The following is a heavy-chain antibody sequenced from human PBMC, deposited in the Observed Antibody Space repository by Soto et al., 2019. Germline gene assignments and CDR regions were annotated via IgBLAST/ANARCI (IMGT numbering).Heavy chain of an antibody. CDR1: GGSFSGYY. CDR3: AASCVACGGFNYYGMAV. J-gene: IGHJ6*02. V-gene: IGHV4-34*01. CDR2: INHSGST. Sequence: SETLSLTCAVYGGSFSGYYWSWIRQPPGKGLEWIGEINHSGSTNYNPSLKSRVTISVDTSKNQFSLKLSSVTAADTAVYYCAASCVACGGFNYYGMAVWGQGTTVTV. D-gene: IGHD5-12*01.